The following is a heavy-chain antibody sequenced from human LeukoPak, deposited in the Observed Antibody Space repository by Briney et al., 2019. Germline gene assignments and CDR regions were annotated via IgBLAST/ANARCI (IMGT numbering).Heavy chain of an antibody. CDR3: AREGATVTDAFDI. Sequence: PGGSLRLSCAASGFTFSNYAMNWVRQVPGKGREWVSSISSSTYIYYADSVKGRFTISRDNAKNSLYLQMNSLRAEDTAVYYCAREGATVTDAFDIWGQGTLVTVSS. J-gene: IGHJ3*02. V-gene: IGHV3-21*01. CDR2: ISSSTYI. D-gene: IGHD4-17*01. CDR1: GFTFSNYA.